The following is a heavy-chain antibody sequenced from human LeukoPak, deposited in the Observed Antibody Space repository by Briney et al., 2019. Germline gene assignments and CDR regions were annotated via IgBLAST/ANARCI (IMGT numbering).Heavy chain of an antibody. J-gene: IGHJ3*02. CDR2: ISTTGSAM. Sequence: GGSLRLSCTASRFTFGDYFMSWIRQAPGKGLEWVSNISTTGSAMYADSVKGRFTISRDNTGTSLYLQMNSLRAEDTAVYYCASGAEQTTMPHAFDIWRQVTMVTVFS. D-gene: IGHD2-2*01. V-gene: IGHV3-11*01. CDR1: RFTFGDYF. CDR3: ASGAEQTTMPHAFDI.